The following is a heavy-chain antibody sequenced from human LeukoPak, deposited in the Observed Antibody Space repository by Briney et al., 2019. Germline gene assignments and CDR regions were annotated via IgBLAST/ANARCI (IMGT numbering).Heavy chain of an antibody. CDR2: IYYSGST. D-gene: IGHD6-6*01. Sequence: SETLSLTCTVSGGSVSSGSYYWSWLRQPPGKGLEWIGYIYYSGSTNYNPSLKSRVTISVDTSKNQFSLKLSSVTAADTAVYYCATVYSSWGWFDPWGQGTLVTVSS. CDR1: GGSVSSGSYY. V-gene: IGHV4-61*01. CDR3: ATVYSSWGWFDP. J-gene: IGHJ5*02.